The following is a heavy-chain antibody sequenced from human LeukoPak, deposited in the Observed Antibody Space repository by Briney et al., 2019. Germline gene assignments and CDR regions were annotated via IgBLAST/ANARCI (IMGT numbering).Heavy chain of an antibody. CDR1: GGSISSGGYY. V-gene: IGHV4-31*03. CDR3: ARGRINDYGDSNWFDP. CDR2: IYYSGST. Sequence: SETLSLTCTVSGGSISSGGYYWSWIRQHPGKGLEWIGYIYYSGSTYDNPSLKSRVTISVDTSKNQLSLKLSSVTAADTAVYYCARGRINDYGDSNWFDPWGQGTLVTVSS. D-gene: IGHD4-17*01. J-gene: IGHJ5*02.